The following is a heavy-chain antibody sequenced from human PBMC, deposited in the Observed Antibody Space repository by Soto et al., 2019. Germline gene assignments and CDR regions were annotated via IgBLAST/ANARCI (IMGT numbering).Heavy chain of an antibody. D-gene: IGHD6-13*01. Sequence: SETLSLTCSVYGGSFRGYYWSWIRQPPGKGLEWIGEINHSGSTNYNPSLKSRVTISVDTSKNQFSLKLSSVTAADTAVYYCARRIAAPGWYFDYWGQGTLVTVSS. CDR2: INHSGST. CDR1: GGSFRGYY. CDR3: ARRIAAPGWYFDY. J-gene: IGHJ4*02. V-gene: IGHV4-34*01.